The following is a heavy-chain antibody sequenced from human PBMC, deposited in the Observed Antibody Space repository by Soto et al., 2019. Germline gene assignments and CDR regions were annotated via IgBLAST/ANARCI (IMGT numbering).Heavy chain of an antibody. CDR2: IYYSGSA. CDR1: GDSVTSVSDY. J-gene: IGHJ6*02. CDR3: ARGVGFGYYYYHMDL. V-gene: IGHV4-61*01. Sequence: QVQLQESGPGLVKPSETLSLTCTVSGDSVTSVSDYWSWIRQPPGKGLEWIGYIYYSGSADYNPSLGSRVTISIDTSKNQFSLKLTSVTDAYTAVYYCARGVGFGYYYYHMDLWGQGTTVTVSS. D-gene: IGHD3-10*01.